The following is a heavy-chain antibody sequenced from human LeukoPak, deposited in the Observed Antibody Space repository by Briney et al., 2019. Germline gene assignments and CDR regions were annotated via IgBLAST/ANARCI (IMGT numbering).Heavy chain of an antibody. D-gene: IGHD3-22*01. Sequence: GGSLRLSCAASGFTFSSYGMHWVRQAPGKGLEWVAFIRYDGSNKYYADSVKGRFTISRDNSKNTLYLQMNSLRAEDTAVYYCAKDPDYYDSSGYGDYWGQGTLVTVSS. J-gene: IGHJ4*02. CDR1: GFTFSSYG. CDR3: AKDPDYYDSSGYGDY. CDR2: IRYDGSNK. V-gene: IGHV3-30*02.